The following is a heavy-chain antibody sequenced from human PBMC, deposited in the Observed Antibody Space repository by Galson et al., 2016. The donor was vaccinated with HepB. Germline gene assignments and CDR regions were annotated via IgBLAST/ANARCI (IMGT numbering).Heavy chain of an antibody. J-gene: IGHJ4*02. V-gene: IGHV6-1*01. D-gene: IGHD7-27*01. Sequence: CAISGDSVSNNNAGWYWIRQSPSRGLECLGRTFYRSDWQNDYADSVKGRITINPDTSKNHFSLHLDSVTPEDTAVYYCARSYLLGRGFGSWGQGTLVTVSS. CDR1: GDSVSNNNAG. CDR3: ARSYLLGRGFGS. CDR2: TFYRSDWQN.